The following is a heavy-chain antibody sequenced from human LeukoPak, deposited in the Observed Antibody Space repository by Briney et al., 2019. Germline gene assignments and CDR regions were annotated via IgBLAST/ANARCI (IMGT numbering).Heavy chain of an antibody. Sequence: ASVKVSCKASGYTFTGYYMHWVRQAPGQGLEWMGWINPNSGGTNYAQKFQGRVTMTRDTSISTAYMELSRLRSDDTAVYYCARGVISSSSCCDWFDPWGQGTLVTVSS. D-gene: IGHD6-6*01. CDR1: GYTFTGYY. J-gene: IGHJ5*02. CDR2: INPNSGGT. V-gene: IGHV1-2*02. CDR3: ARGVISSSSCCDWFDP.